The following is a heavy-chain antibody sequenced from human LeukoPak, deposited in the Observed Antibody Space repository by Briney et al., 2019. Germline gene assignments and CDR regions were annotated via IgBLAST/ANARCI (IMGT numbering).Heavy chain of an antibody. Sequence: GTLRLSCAASGFTFNTYGMSWVRQAPGKGLEWVSGISPSGDTPWYTDSVKGRFTISRDNSKNTVYLQMNSLRAEDTALYYCAKDSGSIHFMDWGQGILVTVSS. V-gene: IGHV3-23*01. CDR2: ISPSGDTP. CDR3: AKDSGSIHFMD. J-gene: IGHJ4*02. D-gene: IGHD3-10*01. CDR1: GFTFNTYG.